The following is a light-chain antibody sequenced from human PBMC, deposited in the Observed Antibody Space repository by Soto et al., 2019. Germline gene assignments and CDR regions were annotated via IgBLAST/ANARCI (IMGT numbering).Light chain of an antibody. Sequence: IEVTQSPSSLAASVGDRVTITCRASQTIGTYLNWYRQKSGAAPELLIYDASTLQSGVPSRFRGGASGTDFTLTISSLQLDDFATYYCQQSYNTPLTFGQGTKVEIK. V-gene: IGKV1-39*01. J-gene: IGKJ1*01. CDR2: DAS. CDR3: QQSYNTPLT. CDR1: QTIGTY.